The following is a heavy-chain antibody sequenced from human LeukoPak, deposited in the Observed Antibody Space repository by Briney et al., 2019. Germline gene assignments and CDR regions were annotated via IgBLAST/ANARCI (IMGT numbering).Heavy chain of an antibody. J-gene: IGHJ4*02. CDR3: ARHYGAAGDFDY. Sequence: GESLKISCKGSGYSFTSYWISWVRQMPGKGLEWMGRIDPSDSYTNYSPSFEGHVTISADKSFSTAYLQWSSLKASDIATYYCARHYGAAGDFDYWGQGTLVTVSS. CDR2: IDPSDSYT. CDR1: GYSFTSYW. D-gene: IGHD6-13*01. V-gene: IGHV5-10-1*01.